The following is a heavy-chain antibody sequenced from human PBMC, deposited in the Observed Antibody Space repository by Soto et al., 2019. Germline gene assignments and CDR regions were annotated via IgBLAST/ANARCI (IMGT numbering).Heavy chain of an antibody. CDR2: IYYSGST. CDR3: ARARLRAVYAFDI. V-gene: IGHV4-31*03. CDR1: GGSVSSGAYY. Sequence: LSLTCTVSGGSVSSGAYYWTWIRQRPGKGLEWIGYIYYSGSTYYSPSLRSRLSISLDTSKNQFSLRLSSVTAADTAMYYCARARLRAVYAFDIWGQGTMVTVSS. J-gene: IGHJ3*02. D-gene: IGHD5-12*01.